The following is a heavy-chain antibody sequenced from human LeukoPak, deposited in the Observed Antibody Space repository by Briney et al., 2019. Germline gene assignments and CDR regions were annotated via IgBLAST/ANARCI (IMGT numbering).Heavy chain of an antibody. V-gene: IGHV4-38-2*02. D-gene: IGHD5-18*01. CDR1: GYSISSGHY. CDR2: IFHSGST. J-gene: IGHJ2*01. CDR3: ARDWVDTTMIFRWYFDL. Sequence: SETLSLTCTVSGYSISSGHYWGWIRQPPGKGLEWIGRIFHSGSTDYNPSLKSRLTISVDTSKNQFSLRLTSVTAADTAMYYCARDWVDTTMIFRWYFDLWGRGTLVTVSS.